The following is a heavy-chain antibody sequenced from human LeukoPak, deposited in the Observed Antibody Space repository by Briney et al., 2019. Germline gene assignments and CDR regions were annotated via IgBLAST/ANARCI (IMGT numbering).Heavy chain of an antibody. CDR1: GYTFTSYD. J-gene: IGHJ5*02. D-gene: IGHD1-1*01. CDR2: MNPNSGNT. Sequence: GASVKVSCKASGYTFTSYDINWVRQATGQGLEWMGWMNPNSGNTGYAQKFQGRVTMTRNTSISTAYMELSSLRSEDTAVYYCAGGRGRLKWFDPWGQGTLVTVSS. V-gene: IGHV1-8*01. CDR3: AGGRGRLKWFDP.